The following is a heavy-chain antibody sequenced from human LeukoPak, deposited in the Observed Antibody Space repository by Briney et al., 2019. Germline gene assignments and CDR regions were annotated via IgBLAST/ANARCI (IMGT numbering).Heavy chain of an antibody. J-gene: IGHJ4*02. V-gene: IGHV3-15*01. CDR2: IKSKSDGGTT. CDR1: GFTFSSYG. Sequence: GRSLRLSCAASGFTFSSYGMHWVRQAPGKGLEWVGRIKSKSDGGTTDYGAPVKGGFTISRDDSKNTLYLQMNSLKTEDTAVYYCTSSWFGDWDFWGQGTLVTVSS. D-gene: IGHD3-10*01. CDR3: TSSWFGDWDF.